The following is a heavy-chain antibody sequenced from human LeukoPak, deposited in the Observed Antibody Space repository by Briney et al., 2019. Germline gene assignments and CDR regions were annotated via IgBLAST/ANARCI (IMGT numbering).Heavy chain of an antibody. CDR2: IYSGGNT. V-gene: IGHV3-53*05. CDR1: GFTVSSNY. D-gene: IGHD2-2*01. Sequence: GGSLRLSCAASGFTVSSNYMSWVRQAPGKGLEWVSVIYSGGNTFYADFVKGRFTISRDDSKNTLYLQMNSLRAEDTAVYYCARDKGWVVPDGTFDYWGQGTLVTVSS. CDR3: ARDKGWVVPDGTFDY. J-gene: IGHJ4*02.